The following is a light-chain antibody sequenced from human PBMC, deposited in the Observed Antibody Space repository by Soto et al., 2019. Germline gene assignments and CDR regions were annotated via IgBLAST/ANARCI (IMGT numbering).Light chain of an antibody. V-gene: IGLV1-44*01. CDR2: SNN. Sequence: QLVLTQPPSASGTPGQGVTISCSGSGSNIGNNAVIWYQQLPGTAPRLLIYSNNQRPSGVPDRFSGSKSGTSASLAISGLQSEDEADYYCAAWDDSLNGVFGGGTKLTVL. CDR3: AAWDDSLNGV. J-gene: IGLJ3*02. CDR1: GSNIGNNA.